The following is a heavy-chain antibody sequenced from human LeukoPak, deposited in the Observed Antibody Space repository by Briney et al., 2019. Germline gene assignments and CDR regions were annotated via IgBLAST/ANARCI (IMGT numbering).Heavy chain of an antibody. CDR1: GFTFSSYW. CDR3: ARVPQYNWNPRRGYYMDV. D-gene: IGHD1-20*01. CDR2: ISSSSSYI. J-gene: IGHJ6*03. V-gene: IGHV3-21*01. Sequence: GGSLRLSCAASGFTFSSYWMNWVRQAPGKGLEWVSSISSSSSYIYYADSVKGRFTISRDNAKNSLYLQMNSLRAEDTAVYYCARVPQYNWNPRRGYYMDVWGKGTTVTVSS.